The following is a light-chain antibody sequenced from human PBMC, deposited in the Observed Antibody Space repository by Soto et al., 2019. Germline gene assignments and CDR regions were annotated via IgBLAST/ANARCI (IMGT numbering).Light chain of an antibody. Sequence: QTVVTQEPSFSVSPGRTVTLTCGLSSGSVSTSNYPAWYQQTPGQAPRTLISATNSRSSGVPGRFSGSILGNKAALTITGVLADDESDYYCLLYVGSGIWVFGGGTKLTVL. CDR1: SGSVSTSNY. CDR3: LLYVGSGIWV. J-gene: IGLJ3*02. V-gene: IGLV8-61*01. CDR2: ATN.